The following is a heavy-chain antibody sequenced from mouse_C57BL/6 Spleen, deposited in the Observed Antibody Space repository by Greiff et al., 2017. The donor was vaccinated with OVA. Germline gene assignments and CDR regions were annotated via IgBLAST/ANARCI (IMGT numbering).Heavy chain of an antibody. J-gene: IGHJ4*01. CDR1: GFNFKDYY. V-gene: IGHV14-2*01. Sequence: DVKLQESGAELVKPGASVKLSCTASGFNFKDYYMHWVKQRTEQGLEWIGRIDPEDGETKYAPKFQGKATITADTSSNTAYLQLSSLTSEDTAVYYCASGSSVYAMDYWGQGTSVTVSS. CDR3: ASGSSVYAMDY. D-gene: IGHD1-1*01. CDR2: IDPEDGET.